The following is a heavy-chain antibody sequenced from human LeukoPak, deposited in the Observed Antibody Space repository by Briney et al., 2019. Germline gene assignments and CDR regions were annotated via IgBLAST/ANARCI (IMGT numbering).Heavy chain of an antibody. D-gene: IGHD6-13*01. Sequence: ASVKVSCKASGYTFTSYVMNWVRQAPGQGLEWMGWINTNTGNPTYAQGFTGRFVFSLDTSVSTAYLQISSLKAEDTAVYYCALSSSWYYFDYWGQGTLVTVSS. J-gene: IGHJ4*02. CDR1: GYTFTSYV. V-gene: IGHV7-4-1*02. CDR3: ALSSSWYYFDY. CDR2: INTNTGNP.